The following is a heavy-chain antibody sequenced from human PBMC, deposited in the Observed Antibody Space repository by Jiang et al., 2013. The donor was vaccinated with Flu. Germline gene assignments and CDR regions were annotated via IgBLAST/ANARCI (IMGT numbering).Heavy chain of an antibody. Sequence: GSGLVKPSETLSLTCAVSGYSIINNYWGWIRQPPGKGLEWIGTIYHSGSSYYNPSLKSRVTISVDTSKNQFSLKLSSVTAADTAIYYCARHWFRSERRSVNWFDPWGQGTLVTVSS. V-gene: IGHV4-38-2*01. CDR1: GYSIINNY. CDR3: ARHWFRSERRSVNWFDP. CDR2: IYHSGSS. D-gene: IGHD1-1*01. J-gene: IGHJ5*02.